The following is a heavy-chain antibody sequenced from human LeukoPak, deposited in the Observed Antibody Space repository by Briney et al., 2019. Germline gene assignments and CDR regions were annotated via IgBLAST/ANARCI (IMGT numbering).Heavy chain of an antibody. J-gene: IGHJ6*02. D-gene: IGHD6-13*01. CDR3: TRGGSSSWYGFAYYYGMDV. V-gene: IGHV3-49*04. CDR2: IRSKAYGGTT. Sequence: GRSLRLSCAAAGFSFSIYGMDWVHQAPGKGREWVGFIRSKAYGGTTEYAAAVKGRFTISRDDSKSIAYLQMNSLKTEDTAVYYCTRGGSSSWYGFAYYYGMDVWGQVTTVTVSS. CDR1: GFSFSIYG.